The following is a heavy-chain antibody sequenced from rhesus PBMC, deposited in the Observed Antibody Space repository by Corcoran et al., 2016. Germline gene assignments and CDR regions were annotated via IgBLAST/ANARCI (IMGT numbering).Heavy chain of an antibody. CDR1: GGSISDSYR. CDR2: IYGSSTST. Sequence: QVQLQESGPGVVKPSETLSLTCAVSGGSISDSYRWSWIRQPPGKGLEWIGYIYGSSTSTNYNPSLKSRVTISKDTSKNQFSLKLSSVTAADTAVYYCARNSYSSLFGLDSWGQGFVVTVSS. CDR3: ARNSYSSLFGLDS. D-gene: IGHD5-12*01. J-gene: IGHJ6*01. V-gene: IGHV4S10*01.